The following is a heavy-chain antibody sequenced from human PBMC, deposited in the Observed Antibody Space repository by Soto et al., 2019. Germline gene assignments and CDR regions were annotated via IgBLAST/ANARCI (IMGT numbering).Heavy chain of an antibody. J-gene: IGHJ4*02. CDR1: GFTISDHY. V-gene: IGHV3-11*06. CDR2: SSSSGTST. CDR3: AINPEAGLGDFDY. D-gene: IGHD3-16*01. Sequence: SLRLSCAASGFTISDHYMSWIRQAPGKGLEWVSYSSSSGTSTNYADSVKGRFSISRDNAKNTLYLQMNSLRGEDTAVYYCAINPEAGLGDFDYRGKGTLVTISS.